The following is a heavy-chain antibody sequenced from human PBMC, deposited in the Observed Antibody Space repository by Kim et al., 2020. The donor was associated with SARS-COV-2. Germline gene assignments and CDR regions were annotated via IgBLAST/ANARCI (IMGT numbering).Heavy chain of an antibody. Sequence: SETLSLTCTVSGGSISSGDYYWSWIRQPPGKGLEWIGYIYYSGSTYYNPSLKSRVTISVDTSKNQFSLKLSSVTAADTAVYYCARASINSNLGYWGQGTLVTVSS. CDR3: ARASINSNLGY. J-gene: IGHJ4*02. CDR1: GGSISSGDYY. D-gene: IGHD4-4*01. CDR2: IYYSGST. V-gene: IGHV4-30-4*01.